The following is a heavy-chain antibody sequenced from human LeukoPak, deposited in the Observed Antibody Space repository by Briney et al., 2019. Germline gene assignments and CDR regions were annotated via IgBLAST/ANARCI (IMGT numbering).Heavy chain of an antibody. J-gene: IGHJ5*02. Sequence: GRSLRLSCAASGFTFSSYAMHWVRQAPGKGLEWVAVISYDGSNKYYADSVKGRFTISRDNPKNTLYLQMNSLRAEDTAVYYCARDDYGDYGNWFDPWGQGTLVTVSS. CDR3: ARDDYGDYGNWFDP. D-gene: IGHD4-17*01. V-gene: IGHV3-30*04. CDR2: ISYDGSNK. CDR1: GFTFSSYA.